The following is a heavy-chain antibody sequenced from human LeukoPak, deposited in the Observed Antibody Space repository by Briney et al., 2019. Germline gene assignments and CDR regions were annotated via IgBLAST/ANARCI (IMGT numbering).Heavy chain of an antibody. V-gene: IGHV3-23*01. CDR1: GFTFSSYG. CDR3: AKAGGYSYGYADY. Sequence: PGGTLRLSCAASGFTFSSYGMSWVRQAPGKGLEWVSAISGSGGSTYYADSVKGRFTISRDNSKNTLYLQMNSLRAEDTAVYYCAKAGGYSYGYADYWGQGTLVTVSS. CDR2: ISGSGGST. J-gene: IGHJ4*02. D-gene: IGHD5-18*01.